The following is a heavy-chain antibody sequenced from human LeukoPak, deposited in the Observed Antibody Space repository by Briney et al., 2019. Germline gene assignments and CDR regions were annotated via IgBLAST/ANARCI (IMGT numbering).Heavy chain of an antibody. D-gene: IGHD2-2*03. Sequence: GGSLRLSCVTSGFTFSNHAMHWVRQGPGKGLEWVAVISDDGTSKFFADSVKGRFTIFRDNSRNTLFLQINSLRPEDTAMYYCARVDDLDAFDIWGQGTLVTVSS. J-gene: IGHJ3*02. CDR3: ARVDDLDAFDI. V-gene: IGHV3-30*04. CDR1: GFTFSNHA. CDR2: ISDDGTSK.